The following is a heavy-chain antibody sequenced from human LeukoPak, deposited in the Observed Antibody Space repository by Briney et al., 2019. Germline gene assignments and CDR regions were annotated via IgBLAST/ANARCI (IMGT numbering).Heavy chain of an antibody. CDR3: ARDSRLASRTGTFDS. Sequence: SQTLSLTCSISGGSFSWGGSSWSWIRQPPGKGLEWLGYIFHNGDTYYNSSLKGRVSLSVDKANKKFSLRLTSVTAADTAVYFCARDSRLASRTGTFDSWGQGTLVIVSS. D-gene: IGHD1-7*01. J-gene: IGHJ4*02. CDR1: GGSFSWGGSS. CDR2: IFHNGDT. V-gene: IGHV4-30-2*01.